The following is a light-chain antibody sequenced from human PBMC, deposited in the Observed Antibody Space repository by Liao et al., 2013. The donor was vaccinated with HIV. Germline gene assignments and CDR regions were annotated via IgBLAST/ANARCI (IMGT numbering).Light chain of an antibody. Sequence: SYELTQPPSVSVSPGQTASITCSGDKLGDKYVCWYQQRPGQSPVLVIYQDKKRPSGIPGRFSGSNSGNTATLTISGTQAMDEADYYCQVWDSRVVFGGGTKLTVL. CDR1: KLGDKY. J-gene: IGLJ3*02. CDR2: QDK. CDR3: QVWDSRVV. V-gene: IGLV3-1*01.